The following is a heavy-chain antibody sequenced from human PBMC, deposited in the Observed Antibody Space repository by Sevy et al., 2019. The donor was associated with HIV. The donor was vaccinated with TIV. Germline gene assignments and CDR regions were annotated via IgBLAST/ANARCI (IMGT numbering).Heavy chain of an antibody. CDR3: AKDRAAAGPGWYFDL. D-gene: IGHD6-13*01. Sequence: GGSLRLSCAASGFTFDDFAMHWVRQSPGKGLEWVSGINWNSGRTEYADSVKGRFTISRHKTKDSLYLQMHSLRHEDTAFYYGAKDRAAAGPGWYFDLWGRGTLVTVSS. CDR2: INWNSGRT. CDR1: GFTFDDFA. V-gene: IGHV3-9*01. J-gene: IGHJ2*01.